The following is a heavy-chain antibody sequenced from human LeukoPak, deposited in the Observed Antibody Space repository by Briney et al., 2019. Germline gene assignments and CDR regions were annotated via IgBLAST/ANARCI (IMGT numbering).Heavy chain of an antibody. D-gene: IGHD1-26*01. J-gene: IGHJ4*02. Sequence: SETLSLTCTVSGGSISSYYWSWIRQPPGKGLEWIGNIYYSGSTNYNPSLKSRGTISVDTSKNQVSLKLSSVTAADTAVYYCAGHSGSYLFDYWGQGTLVTVSS. V-gene: IGHV4-59*08. CDR2: IYYSGST. CDR1: GGSISSYY. CDR3: AGHSGSYLFDY.